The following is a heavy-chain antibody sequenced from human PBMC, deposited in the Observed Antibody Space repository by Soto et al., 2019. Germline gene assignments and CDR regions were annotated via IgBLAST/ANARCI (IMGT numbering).Heavy chain of an antibody. CDR2: IWYDGSNK. Sequence: GGSLRLSCAASGFTFSSYGMHWVRQAPGKGLEWVAVIWYDGSNKYYADSVKGRFTISRDNSKNTLYLQMNSLRAEDTAVYYCARPTATSSEPYFDYWGQGTLVTVSS. J-gene: IGHJ4*02. CDR3: ARPTATSSEPYFDY. V-gene: IGHV3-33*01. D-gene: IGHD5-18*01. CDR1: GFTFSSYG.